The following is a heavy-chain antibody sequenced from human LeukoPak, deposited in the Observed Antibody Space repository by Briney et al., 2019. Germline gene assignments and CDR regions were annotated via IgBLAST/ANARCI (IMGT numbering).Heavy chain of an antibody. Sequence: GWSLRLSCAAAGFTFSSYWMYWGRQPAGKRLVWVSRINSDGSSTSYADSVKGRFTISRDTAKNTLYLQMNSLRAEDTAVYYCAKGPHAGYYGSGSWYWGQGTLVTVSS. CDR1: GFTFSSYW. CDR2: INSDGSST. V-gene: IGHV3-74*01. CDR3: AKGPHAGYYGSGSWY. D-gene: IGHD3-10*01. J-gene: IGHJ4*02.